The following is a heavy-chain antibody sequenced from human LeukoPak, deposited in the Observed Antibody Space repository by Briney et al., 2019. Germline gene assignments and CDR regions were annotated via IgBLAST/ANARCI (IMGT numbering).Heavy chain of an antibody. D-gene: IGHD3-16*02. CDR3: ARPGNLGLRYNCVY. CDR2: IYYSGST. Sequence: PSETLSLTCTVSGGSISSSSYYWGWIRQPPGKGLEWIGSIYYSGSTYYNPSLKSRVTISVDTSKNQFSLKLSSVTAADTAVYYCARPGNLGLRYNCVYWGQGTLVTVSS. J-gene: IGHJ4*02. CDR1: GGSISSSSYY. V-gene: IGHV4-39*01.